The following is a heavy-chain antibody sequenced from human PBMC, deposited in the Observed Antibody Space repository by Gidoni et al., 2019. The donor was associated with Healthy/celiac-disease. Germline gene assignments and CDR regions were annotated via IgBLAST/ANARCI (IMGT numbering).Heavy chain of an antibody. CDR2: INAGNGNT. CDR3: ARDNADMNFDC. CDR1: GYTFTSYA. V-gene: IGHV1-3*01. Sequence: KASGYTFTSYAMHWVRQAPGQRLEWMGWINAGNGNTKYSQKFQGRVTITRDTSSSTAYMELSSLRSEDTAVYYCARDNADMNFDCWGQGTLVTVSS. J-gene: IGHJ4*02. D-gene: IGHD3-9*01.